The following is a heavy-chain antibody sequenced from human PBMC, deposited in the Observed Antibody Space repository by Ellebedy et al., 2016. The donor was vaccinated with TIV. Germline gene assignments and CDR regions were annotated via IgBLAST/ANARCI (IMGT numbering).Heavy chain of an antibody. CDR3: TRVANWRNSDY. D-gene: IGHD7-27*01. V-gene: IGHV3-48*03. CDR1: GFSFRSYE. J-gene: IGHJ4*02. CDR2: INTIGSTI. Sequence: PGGSLRLSCAVSGFSFRSYEMSWVRQAPGKGLEWVAYINTIGSTIYYADSVKGRFTISRDNSRNSLYLQMKSLRAEDTAVYYCTRVANWRNSDYWGQGTQVTVSS.